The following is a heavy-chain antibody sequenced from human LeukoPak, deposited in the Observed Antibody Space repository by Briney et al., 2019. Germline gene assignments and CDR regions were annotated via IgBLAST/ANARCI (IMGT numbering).Heavy chain of an antibody. CDR1: GFTFSSYA. CDR3: ANRGGRYSSGWRNVRFDY. J-gene: IGHJ4*02. Sequence: GGSLRLSCAASGFTFSSYAMSWVRQVPGKGLEWVSAISGSGGSTYYADSVKGRFTISRDNSKNTLYLQMNSLRAEDTAVYYCANRGGRYSSGWRNVRFDYWGQGTLVTVSS. CDR2: ISGSGGST. D-gene: IGHD6-19*01. V-gene: IGHV3-23*01.